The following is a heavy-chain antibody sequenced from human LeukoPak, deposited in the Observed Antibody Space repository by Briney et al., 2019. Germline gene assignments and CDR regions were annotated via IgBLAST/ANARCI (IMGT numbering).Heavy chain of an antibody. CDR2: IYSDGST. CDR3: ARVIAARERAWFGELRLYYYSYIDV. Sequence: PGGSLRLSCAASGFSFSNYAFHWVRQAPGKGLEWVSVIYSDGSTYYADSVKGRFTISRDNSKNTLYLQMNSLRAEDTAVYYCARVIAARERAWFGELRLYYYSYIDVWGKGTTVTISS. V-gene: IGHV3-66*01. D-gene: IGHD3-10*01. CDR1: GFSFSNYA. J-gene: IGHJ6*03.